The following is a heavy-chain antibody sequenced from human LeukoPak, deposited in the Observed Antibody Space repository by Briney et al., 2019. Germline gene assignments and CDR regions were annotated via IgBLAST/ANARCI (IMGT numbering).Heavy chain of an antibody. V-gene: IGHV3-30*02. J-gene: IGHJ6*04. CDR3: AELGITMIGGV. Sequence: WGSLRLSCAASGFLFSSYGMHWVRQAPGKGLEWVAFIRSDGTDKYYADSVKGRFTTSRDNSKNTVSLQMNSLRPEDTAVYYCAELGITMIGGVWGKGTTVTISS. D-gene: IGHD3-10*02. CDR1: GFLFSSYG. CDR2: IRSDGTDK.